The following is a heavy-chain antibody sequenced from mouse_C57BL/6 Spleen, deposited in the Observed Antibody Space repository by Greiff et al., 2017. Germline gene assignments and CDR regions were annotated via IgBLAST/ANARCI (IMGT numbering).Heavy chain of an antibody. J-gene: IGHJ4*01. V-gene: IGHV1-69*01. CDR2: IDPSDSYT. CDR3: ARGYYYGSSSYAMDY. D-gene: IGHD1-1*01. Sequence: QVQLKQPGAELVMPGASVKLSCKASGYTFTSYWMHWVKQRPGQGLEWIGEIDPSDSYTNYNQKFKGKSTLTVDKSSSTAYMQLSSLTSEDSAVYYCARGYYYGSSSYAMDYWGQGTSVTVSS. CDR1: GYTFTSYW.